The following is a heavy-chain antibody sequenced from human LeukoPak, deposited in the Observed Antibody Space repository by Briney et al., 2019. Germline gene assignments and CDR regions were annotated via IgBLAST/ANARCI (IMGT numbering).Heavy chain of an antibody. V-gene: IGHV3-23*01. Sequence: GGSLRLSCAASGFAFSSYTMSWVRQAPGKGLEWVSTITTSDGNTYYADSVKGRFTVSRDNSKNTLYLQMNSLRAEDTAVYYCAKDGGLWVSAHWGDSWGRGTQVTVSS. CDR2: ITTSDGNT. D-gene: IGHD7-27*01. CDR1: GFAFSSYT. CDR3: AKDGGLWVSAHWGDS. J-gene: IGHJ4*02.